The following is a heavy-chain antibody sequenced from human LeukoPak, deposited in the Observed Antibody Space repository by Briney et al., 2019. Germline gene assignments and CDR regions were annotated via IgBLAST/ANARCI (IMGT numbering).Heavy chain of an antibody. CDR3: ARGTGSHYSLGY. CDR2: INSDGSST. J-gene: IGHJ4*02. Sequence: GGSLRLSCVASGFTFSSYWMHWVRQAPGKGLVWVSRINSDGSSTNYADSVKGRFTISRDNAKNTLYLQMDSLRAEDTAMYYCARGTGSHYSLGYWGQGTLVPVSS. V-gene: IGHV3-74*01. D-gene: IGHD1-26*01. CDR1: GFTFSSYW.